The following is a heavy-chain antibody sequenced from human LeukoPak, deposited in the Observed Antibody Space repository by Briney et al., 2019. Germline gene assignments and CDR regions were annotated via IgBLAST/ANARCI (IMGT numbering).Heavy chain of an antibody. CDR2: ISSNGGST. Sequence: PGGSLRLSCAASGFTFSSYAMHWVRKAPGKGLEYVSAISSNGGSTYYANSVKGRFTISRDNSKNTLYLQMGSLRAEDMAVYYCARGPLTQYYYYYYMDVWGKGTTVTVSS. V-gene: IGHV3-64*01. CDR1: GFTFSSYA. D-gene: IGHD4/OR15-4a*01. CDR3: ARGPLTQYYYYYYMDV. J-gene: IGHJ6*03.